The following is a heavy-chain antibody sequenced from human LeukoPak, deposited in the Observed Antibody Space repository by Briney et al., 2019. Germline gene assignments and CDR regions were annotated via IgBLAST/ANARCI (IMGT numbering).Heavy chain of an antibody. V-gene: IGHV3-23*01. J-gene: IGHJ4*02. Sequence: PGGSLRLSCAASGFTFNNCAMSWVRQPPGKGLEWVSAVTDDGTTTYYADSVKGRFTISRDNSKNTLYLQMNSLRAEDTAVYYCAKHTTVRYYFDYWGQGTLVTVSS. CDR2: VTDDGTTT. CDR3: AKHTTVRYYFDY. CDR1: GFTFNNCA. D-gene: IGHD4-17*01.